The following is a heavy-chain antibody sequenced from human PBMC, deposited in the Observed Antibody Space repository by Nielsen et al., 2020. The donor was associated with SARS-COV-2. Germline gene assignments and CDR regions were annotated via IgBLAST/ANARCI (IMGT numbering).Heavy chain of an antibody. CDR3: ARERGRSVVDANDY. V-gene: IGHV3-30-3*01. CDR2: ISYDGSEK. J-gene: IGHJ4*02. Sequence: VRQAPGKGLEWVAVISYDGSEKYFADSVKGRFTISRDNSKNTLYLHMNSLRAEDTAVYYCARERGRSVVDANDYWGQGTLVTVSS. D-gene: IGHD2-15*01.